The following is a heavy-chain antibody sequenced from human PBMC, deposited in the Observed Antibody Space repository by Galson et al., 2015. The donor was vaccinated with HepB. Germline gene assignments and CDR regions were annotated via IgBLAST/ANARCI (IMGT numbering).Heavy chain of an antibody. D-gene: IGHD2-15*01. CDR2: ISGSGDTT. CDR3: AARRGVANLFCYDF. Sequence: SLRLSCAAPGVTFSNYAMGWVRQAPGKGLEWVSTISGSGDTTYYSDSVKGRFTIYRDNSKNTVYLQMDSLRAEDTAIFYCAARRGVANLFCYDFWGQGTLSPSPQ. CDR1: GVTFSNYA. V-gene: IGHV3-23*01. J-gene: IGHJ4*02.